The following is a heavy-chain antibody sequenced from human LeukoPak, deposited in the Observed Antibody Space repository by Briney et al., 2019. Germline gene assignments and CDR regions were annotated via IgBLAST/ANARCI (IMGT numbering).Heavy chain of an antibody. CDR3: ARAFGGVIVILDY. D-gene: IGHD3-16*02. Sequence: GGSLRLSCAASGFTFSSYGMHWVRQAPGKGLEWVAFIRYDGSNKYYADSVKGRFTISRDNSKNTLYLQMNSLRAEDTAVYYCARAFGGVIVILDYWGQGTLVTVSS. CDR2: IRYDGSNK. CDR1: GFTFSSYG. V-gene: IGHV3-30*02. J-gene: IGHJ4*02.